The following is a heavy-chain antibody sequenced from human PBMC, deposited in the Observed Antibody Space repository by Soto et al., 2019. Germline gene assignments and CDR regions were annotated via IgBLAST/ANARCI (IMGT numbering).Heavy chain of an antibody. Sequence: PSETLSLTCAVYGGSFSGYYWSWIRQPPGKGLEWIGEINHSGSTNYNPSLKSRVTISVDTSKNQFSLKLSSVTAADTAVYYCARAELPDYYYYYMDVWGKGTTVTVSS. J-gene: IGHJ6*03. CDR2: INHSGST. V-gene: IGHV4-34*01. D-gene: IGHD1-7*01. CDR3: ARAELPDYYYYYMDV. CDR1: GGSFSGYY.